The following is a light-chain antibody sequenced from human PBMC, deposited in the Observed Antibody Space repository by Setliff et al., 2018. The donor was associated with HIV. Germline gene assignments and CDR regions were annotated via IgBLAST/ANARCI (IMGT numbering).Light chain of an antibody. CDR1: SSDVGTYDL. V-gene: IGLV2-23*02. Sequence: QSVLTQPASVSGSPGQSITISCTGNSSDVGTYDLVSWYQQHPGKAPQLTIFEVNKRPSGVSDRFSGSKSGSTASLAISGLQADDEGDYYCCSYAGTDTFVVFGTGTKVTVL. J-gene: IGLJ1*01. CDR2: EVN. CDR3: CSYAGTDTFVV.